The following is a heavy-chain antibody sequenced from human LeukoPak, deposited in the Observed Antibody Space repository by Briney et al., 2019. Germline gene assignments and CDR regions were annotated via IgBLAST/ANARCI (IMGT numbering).Heavy chain of an antibody. CDR3: AKVPAGRIVVVPAAINYYFDY. CDR1: GFTFSSYA. D-gene: IGHD2-2*01. Sequence: PGGSLRLSCAASGFTFSSYAMSWVRQAPGKGLEWVSAISGSGGSTYYADSVKGRFTISRDNSKNTLYLQMNSLRAEDTAVYYCAKVPAGRIVVVPAAINYYFDYWGQGTLVTVSS. CDR2: ISGSGGST. J-gene: IGHJ4*02. V-gene: IGHV3-23*01.